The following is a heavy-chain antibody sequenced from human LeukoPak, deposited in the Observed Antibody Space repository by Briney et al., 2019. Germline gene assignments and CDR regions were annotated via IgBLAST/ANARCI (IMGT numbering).Heavy chain of an antibody. CDR3: AREAMARAVAGMNWFDP. CDR2: INPNSGGT. Sequence: AASVKVSCKASGYTFTGYYMHWVRQAPGQGLEWMGWINPNSGGTNYAQKFQGRVTMTRDTSISTAYMELSRLRSDDTAVYYCAREAMARAVAGMNWFDPWGQGTLVTVSS. V-gene: IGHV1-2*02. J-gene: IGHJ5*02. D-gene: IGHD6-19*01. CDR1: GYTFTGYY.